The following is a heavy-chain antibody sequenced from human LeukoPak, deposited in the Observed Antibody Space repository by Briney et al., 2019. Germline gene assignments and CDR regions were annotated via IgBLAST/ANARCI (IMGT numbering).Heavy chain of an antibody. CDR3: ARGRDGYNYEYYFDY. J-gene: IGHJ4*02. CDR1: GGSISSYY. CDR2: IYTSGST. Sequence: PSETLSLTCTVSGGSISSYYWSWIRQPAGKGLEWIGRIYTSGSTNYNPSLKGRVTMSVDTSKNQFSLKLSSVTAADTAVYYCARGRDGYNYEYYFDYWGQGTLVTVSS. V-gene: IGHV4-4*07. D-gene: IGHD5-24*01.